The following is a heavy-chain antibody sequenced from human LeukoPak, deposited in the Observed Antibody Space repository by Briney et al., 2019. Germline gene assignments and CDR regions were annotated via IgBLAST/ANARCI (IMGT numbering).Heavy chain of an antibody. CDR1: GFTFSSYA. CDR2: ISGSGGST. V-gene: IGHV3-23*01. CDR3: AKDPLAYYYGSGSYYLDY. J-gene: IGHJ4*02. D-gene: IGHD3-10*01. Sequence: GGSLRLSCAASGFTFSSYAMSWVRQAPGKGLEWVSAISGSGGSTYYADSVKGRFTISRDNSKNTLYLQMNSLRAEDTAVYYCAKDPLAYYYGSGSYYLDYWGQGTLVTVSS.